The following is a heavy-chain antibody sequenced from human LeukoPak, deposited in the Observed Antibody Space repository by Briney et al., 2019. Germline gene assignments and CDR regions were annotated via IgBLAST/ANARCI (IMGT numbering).Heavy chain of an antibody. V-gene: IGHV1-69*13. CDR2: IIPIFGTA. CDR1: GYTFTSYA. Sequence: ASVKVSCKASGYTFTSYAISWVRQAPGQGLEWMGGIIPIFGTANYAQKFQGRVTITADESTSTAYMELSSLRSEDTAVYYCAREKNSIDGPTQPDAFDIWGQGTMVTVSS. D-gene: IGHD4-11*01. CDR3: AREKNSIDGPTQPDAFDI. J-gene: IGHJ3*02.